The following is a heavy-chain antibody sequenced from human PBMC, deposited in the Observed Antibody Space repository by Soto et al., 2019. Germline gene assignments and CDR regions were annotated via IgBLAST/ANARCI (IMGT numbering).Heavy chain of an antibody. V-gene: IGHV4-38-2*02. D-gene: IGHD1-1*01. Sequence: SETLSLTCSVSGFAISRGYYWSWVRQPPGKGLEWIGSIYPSVSSYHNPSLATRLRLSIDTSKNQFTLNLTSATAADTALYFCAREKVGTTFFDNWGQGIQATVSS. J-gene: IGHJ4*02. CDR3: AREKVGTTFFDN. CDR1: GFAISRGYY. CDR2: IYPSVSS.